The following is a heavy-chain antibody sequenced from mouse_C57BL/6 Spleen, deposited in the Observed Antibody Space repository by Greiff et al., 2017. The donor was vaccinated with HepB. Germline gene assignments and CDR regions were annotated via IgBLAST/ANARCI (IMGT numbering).Heavy chain of an antibody. D-gene: IGHD2-3*01. Sequence: VQLQQSGAELARPGASVKMSCKASGYTFTSYTMHWVKQRPGQGLEWIGYINPSSGYTKYNQKFKDKATLTADKSSSTAYMQLSSLTSEDSAVYYCARVWLLQDAMDYWGQGTSVTVSS. CDR2: INPSSGYT. CDR1: GYTFTSYT. V-gene: IGHV1-4*01. J-gene: IGHJ4*01. CDR3: ARVWLLQDAMDY.